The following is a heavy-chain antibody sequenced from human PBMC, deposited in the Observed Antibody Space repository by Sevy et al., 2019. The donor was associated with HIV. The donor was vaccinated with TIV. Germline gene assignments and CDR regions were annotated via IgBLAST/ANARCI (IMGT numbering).Heavy chain of an antibody. V-gene: IGHV3-33*01. Sequence: NKYYADSVKGRFTISRGNSKSTLYLQMNSLRAEDTAVYYCARGRDYGNFDYWGQGTLVTVSS. D-gene: IGHD4-17*01. J-gene: IGHJ4*02. CDR3: ARGRDYGNFDY. CDR2: NK.